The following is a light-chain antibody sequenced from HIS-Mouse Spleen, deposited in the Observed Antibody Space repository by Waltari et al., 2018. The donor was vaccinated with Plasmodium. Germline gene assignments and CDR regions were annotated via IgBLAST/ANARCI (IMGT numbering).Light chain of an antibody. J-gene: IGKJ1*01. Sequence: DIQMTQSPSSLSASVGDRVTITCRASQSISSYLNWYQQKPGKAPKLLIYAASSLQRGVPSRVSGSGSGTDFTLSISSLQPEDFATYYCQQSYSTWTFGQGTKVEIK. V-gene: IGKV1-39*01. CDR2: AAS. CDR1: QSISSY. CDR3: QQSYSTWT.